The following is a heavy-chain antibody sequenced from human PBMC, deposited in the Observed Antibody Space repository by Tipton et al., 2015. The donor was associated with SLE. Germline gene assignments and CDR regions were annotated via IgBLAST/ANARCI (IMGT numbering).Heavy chain of an antibody. CDR2: IYYSGSP. CDR3: AREEYSSGWTEVHWFDP. D-gene: IGHD6-19*01. Sequence: TLSLTCTVSGGSISSYYWSWIRQPPGKGLEWIGYIYYSGSPNYNPSLKSRVTISVDTSKNQFSLKLSSVTAADAAVYYGAREEYSSGWTEVHWFDPWGQGTLVTVSS. CDR1: GGSISSYY. V-gene: IGHV4-59*01. J-gene: IGHJ5*02.